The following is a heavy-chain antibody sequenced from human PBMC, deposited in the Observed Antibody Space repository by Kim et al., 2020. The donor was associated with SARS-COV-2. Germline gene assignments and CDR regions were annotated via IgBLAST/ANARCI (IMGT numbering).Heavy chain of an antibody. CDR3: ARDPWVVVGY. V-gene: IGHV3-48*02. Sequence: TIYYADSVKGRFTISRDNAKNSLYLQMNSLRDEDTAVYYCARDPWVVVGYWGQGTLVTVSS. J-gene: IGHJ4*02. D-gene: IGHD2-15*01. CDR2: TI.